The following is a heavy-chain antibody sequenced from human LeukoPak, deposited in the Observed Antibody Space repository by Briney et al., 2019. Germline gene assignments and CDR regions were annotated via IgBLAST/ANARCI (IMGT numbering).Heavy chain of an antibody. J-gene: IGHJ6*03. D-gene: IGHD5-24*01. Sequence: GGSLTLSCAASGFTFSGYGIHWVRQAPGKGLEWVACIRYDGTNKYYADSVKGRSTISRDNSKNTLYLQMNSLRAEDTAVYYCAKDKNDYNDSYYMDVWGKGTTVTVSS. CDR1: GFTFSGYG. CDR3: AKDKNDYNDSYYMDV. V-gene: IGHV3-30*02. CDR2: IRYDGTNK.